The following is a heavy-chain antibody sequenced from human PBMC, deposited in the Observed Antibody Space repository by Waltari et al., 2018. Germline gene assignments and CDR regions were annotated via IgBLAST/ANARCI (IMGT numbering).Heavy chain of an antibody. J-gene: IGHJ3*02. CDR3: AREEIVVVPAAAGAFDI. CDR2: IYYSGST. D-gene: IGHD2-2*01. V-gene: IGHV4-30-4*08. Sequence: QVQLQESGPGLVKPSQALSLTCTVSGGSISSGDYCWSGVRQPAGKGLEWIGYIYYSGSTYYNPSLKSRVTISVDTSKNQFSLKLSSVTAADTAVYYCAREEIVVVPAAAGAFDIWGQGTMVTVSS. CDR1: GGSISSGDYC.